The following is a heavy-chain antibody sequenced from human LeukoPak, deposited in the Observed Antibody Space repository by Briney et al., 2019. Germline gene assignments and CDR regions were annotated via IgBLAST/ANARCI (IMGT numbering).Heavy chain of an antibody. CDR1: GFTFSDYY. V-gene: IGHV3-23*01. CDR3: ARDYADYVGYFFFDY. Sequence: GGSLRLSCAASGFTFSDYYMSWVRQAPGKGLEWVSLISGSGGRTDYADSVKGRFTISRDNSKDTLYLQMNSLKAEDTAVYYCARDYADYVGYFFFDYWGQGTLVTVSS. J-gene: IGHJ4*02. CDR2: ISGSGGRT. D-gene: IGHD4-17*01.